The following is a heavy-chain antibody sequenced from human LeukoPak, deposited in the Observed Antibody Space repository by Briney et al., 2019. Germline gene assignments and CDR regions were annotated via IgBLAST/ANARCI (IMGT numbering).Heavy chain of an antibody. CDR3: ARHSPWGSGWLNFDC. J-gene: IGHJ4*02. V-gene: IGHV1-2*02. CDR1: GYTFTGYY. Sequence: ASVKVSCKASGYTFTGYYMHWVRQAPGQGLEWMGWINPNSGGTNYAQKFQGRVTMTRDTSISTAYMELSRLRSDDTAVYYCARHSPWGSGWLNFDCWGQGTLVTVSS. CDR2: INPNSGGT. D-gene: IGHD6-19*01.